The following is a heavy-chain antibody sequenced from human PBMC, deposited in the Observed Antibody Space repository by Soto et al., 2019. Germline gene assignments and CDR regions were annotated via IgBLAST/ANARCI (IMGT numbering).Heavy chain of an antibody. CDR1: GNSMFNYY. Sequence: QVHLQESGPGLVKPSGTLSLICTVSGNSMFNYYWSWIRQPAGKGLEWIGRVYTDGTAIYNPSLKSRVTMSVDMSKNQCSLNVHSVAAADTAVYYCAKGGFVDGDDMHHVMDVGGQGATVIVS. D-gene: IGHD4-17*01. CDR2: VYTDGTA. V-gene: IGHV4-4*07. CDR3: AKGGFVDGDDMHHVMDV. J-gene: IGHJ6*02.